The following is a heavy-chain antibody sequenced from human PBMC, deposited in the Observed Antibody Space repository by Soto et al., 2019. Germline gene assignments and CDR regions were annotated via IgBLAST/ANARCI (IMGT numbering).Heavy chain of an antibody. J-gene: IGHJ5*02. CDR1: GGPISSSSNS. Sequence: QLQLQESGPGLVKPSETLSLTCTVSGGPISSSSNSGGWIGQPPGKGPEGIGSIYYSGSTYYNPSLKSRVTISVDTSKNQFSLKLSSVTAADTAVYYCASESVVAATSSNWFDPWGQGTLVTVSS. D-gene: IGHD2-15*01. V-gene: IGHV4-39*01. CDR3: ASESVVAATSSNWFDP. CDR2: IYYSGST.